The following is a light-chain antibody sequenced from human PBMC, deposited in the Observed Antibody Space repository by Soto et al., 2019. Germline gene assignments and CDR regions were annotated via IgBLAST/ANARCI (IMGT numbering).Light chain of an antibody. CDR2: GAS. CDR1: QTVDNN. J-gene: IGKJ1*01. V-gene: IGKV3-15*01. Sequence: EIVLTQSPGTLSLSPGERATLSCRAIQTVDNNVAWYRQRPGQAPRLLMYGASTRATGIPARFSGSGSGTEFALTISSLQSEDFAVYYCQQYNNWPRTFGQGTKVDIK. CDR3: QQYNNWPRT.